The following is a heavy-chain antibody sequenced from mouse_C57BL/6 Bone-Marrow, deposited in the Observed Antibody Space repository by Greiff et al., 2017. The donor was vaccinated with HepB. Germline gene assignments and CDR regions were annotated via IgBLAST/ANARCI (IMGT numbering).Heavy chain of an antibody. V-gene: IGHV5-9-1*02. CDR2: ISSGGDYI. J-gene: IGHJ4*01. Sequence: LQQSGEGLVKPGGSLKLSCAASGFTFSSYAMSWVRQTPEKRLEWVAYISSGGDYIYYADTVKGRFTISRDNARNTLYLQMSSLKSEDTAMYYCTRDPGYEYYAMDYWGQGTSVTVSS. CDR1: GFTFSSYA. D-gene: IGHD3-2*02. CDR3: TRDPGYEYYAMDY.